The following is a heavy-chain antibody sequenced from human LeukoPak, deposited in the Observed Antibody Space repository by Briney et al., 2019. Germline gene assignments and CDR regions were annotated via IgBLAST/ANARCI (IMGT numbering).Heavy chain of an antibody. J-gene: IGHJ4*02. CDR3: ARGGWFGELLFDY. D-gene: IGHD3-10*01. V-gene: IGHV3-20*04. CDR1: GFTFSSYW. Sequence: GGSLRLSCAASGFTFSSYWMHWVRQAPGKGLEWVSGINWNGGSTGYADSVKGRFTISRDNAKNSLYLQMNSLRAEDTALYYCARGGWFGELLFDYWGQGTLVTVSS. CDR2: INWNGGST.